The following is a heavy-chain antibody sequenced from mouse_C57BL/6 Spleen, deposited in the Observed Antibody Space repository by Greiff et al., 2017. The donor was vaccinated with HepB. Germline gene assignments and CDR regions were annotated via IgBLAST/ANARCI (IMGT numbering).Heavy chain of an antibody. D-gene: IGHD4-1*01. CDR1: GFTFSDYG. J-gene: IGHJ2*01. V-gene: IGHV5-17*01. CDR2: ISSGSSTI. Sequence: DVMLVESGGGLVKPGGSLKLSCAASGFTFSDYGMHWVRQAPEKGLEWVAYISSGSSTIYYADTVKGRFTISRDNAKNTLFLQMTSLRSEDTAMYYCAREGENWDFDYWGKGTTLTVSS. CDR3: AREGENWDFDY.